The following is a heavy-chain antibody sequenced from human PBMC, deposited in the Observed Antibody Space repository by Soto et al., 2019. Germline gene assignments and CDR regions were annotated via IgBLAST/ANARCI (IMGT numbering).Heavy chain of an antibody. CDR1: GGTFSSYT. Sequence: SVKVSCKASGGTFSSYTISWVRQAPGQGLEWMGRIIPILGIANYAQKFQGRVTITADKSTSTAYMELSSLRSEDTAVYYCAIAGTLGTIVVVPAATPTTAYWGQGTLVTVSS. CDR2: IIPILGIA. CDR3: AIAGTLGTIVVVPAATPTTAY. D-gene: IGHD2-2*01. J-gene: IGHJ4*02. V-gene: IGHV1-69*02.